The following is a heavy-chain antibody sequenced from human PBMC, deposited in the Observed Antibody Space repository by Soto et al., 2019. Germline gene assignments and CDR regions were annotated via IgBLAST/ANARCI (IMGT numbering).Heavy chain of an antibody. CDR1: GFTFSSYS. V-gene: IGHV3-21*01. D-gene: IGHD2-15*01. CDR3: AREGYCSGCSCYGHYYYCGMDV. CDR2: ISSSSSYI. J-gene: IGHJ6*02. Sequence: EVQLVESGGGLVKPGGSLRLSCAASGFTFSSYSMNWVRQAPGKGLEWVSSISSSSSYIYYADSVKGRFTISRDNAKNSLYRQMTSLRAEETAVYYCAREGYCSGCSCYGHYYYCGMDVWGQGTTVTVSS.